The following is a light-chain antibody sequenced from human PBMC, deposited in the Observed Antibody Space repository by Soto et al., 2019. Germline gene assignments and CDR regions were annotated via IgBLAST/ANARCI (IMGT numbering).Light chain of an antibody. V-gene: IGKV3-20*01. CDR1: QGVGST. CDR3: QQYGSSPRT. CDR2: DAS. J-gene: IGKJ1*01. Sequence: ELVLTQSPATLSVSPGERATLSCRASQGVGSTLAWYQQEPGRAPRLLIYDASTRAAGIPARFSGDGSGTDFTLTISRLEPEDFAVYYCQQYGSSPRTFGQGTKVEIK.